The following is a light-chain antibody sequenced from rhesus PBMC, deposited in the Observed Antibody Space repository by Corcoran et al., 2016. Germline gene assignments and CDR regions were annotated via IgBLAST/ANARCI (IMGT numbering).Light chain of an antibody. CDR3: YQHSSGYS. Sequence: QVVLTQSPATLSLSPGERATLSCRASQSVSSYLAWYQQKPGQAPRLLIYGASSRAAGIPDRFSGSGSGTDVTLTISRLEPEDVGVYHCYQHSSGYSFGQGTKVEIK. J-gene: IGKJ2*01. CDR2: GAS. CDR1: QSVSSY. V-gene: IGKV3-10*01.